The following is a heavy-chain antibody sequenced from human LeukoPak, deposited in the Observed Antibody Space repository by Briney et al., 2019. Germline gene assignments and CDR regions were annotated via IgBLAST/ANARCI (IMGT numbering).Heavy chain of an antibody. V-gene: IGHV3-30*04. D-gene: IGHD1-26*01. CDR2: ISHDGRSK. J-gene: IGHJ4*02. CDR3: ARVASGTYYVVDY. Sequence: GRSLRLSCAASGFILSSNAVHWVRQAPGKGLEWVAVISHDGRSKYYADSVKGRFTISRDISRNTLYLQMDSLRAGDTALYHCARVASGTYYVVDYWGQGTLVTVSS. CDR1: GFILSSNA.